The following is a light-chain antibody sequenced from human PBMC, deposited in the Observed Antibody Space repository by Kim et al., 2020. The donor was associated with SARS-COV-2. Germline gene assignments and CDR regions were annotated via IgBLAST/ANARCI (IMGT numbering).Light chain of an antibody. CDR2: GKN. V-gene: IGLV3-19*01. CDR1: SIRSYY. CDR3: NSRDSNDNVV. Sequence: VALGPTGRITCQGDSIRSYYATWYQQKPGQAPIVVIYGKNNRPSGIPDRFSGSSSGNTASLTITGTQAGDEADYYCNSRDSNDNVVFGGGTQLTVL. J-gene: IGLJ2*01.